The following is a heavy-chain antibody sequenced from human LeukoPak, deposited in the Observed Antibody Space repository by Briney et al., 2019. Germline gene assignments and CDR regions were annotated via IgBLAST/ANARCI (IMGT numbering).Heavy chain of an antibody. CDR3: AREWRYFDWLLYYYHGMDV. J-gene: IGHJ6*02. CDR1: GFTFSSYG. Sequence: GGSLRLSCAASGFTFSSYGMHWVRQAPGKGLEWVAVIWYDGSNKYYADSVKGRFTISRDNSKNTLYLQMNSLRAEDTAVYYCAREWRYFDWLLYYYHGMDVWGQGTTVTVS. V-gene: IGHV3-33*01. CDR2: IWYDGSNK. D-gene: IGHD3-9*01.